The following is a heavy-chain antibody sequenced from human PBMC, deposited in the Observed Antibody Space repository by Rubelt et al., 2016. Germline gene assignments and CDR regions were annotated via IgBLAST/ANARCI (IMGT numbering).Heavy chain of an antibody. J-gene: IGHJ5*02. CDR1: GGSISSSSYY. CDR3: ARGYYDFWSGYYTGLGNWFDP. D-gene: IGHD3-3*01. Sequence: QLQLQESGPGLVKPSETLSLTCTVSGGSISSSSYYWGWIRQPPGKGLEWMGYIYYSGSTYYNPSHKGRVYRSCRTSKNQFSLKLSSVTAADTAVYYCARGYYDFWSGYYTGLGNWFDPWGQGTLVTVSS. CDR2: IYYSGST. V-gene: IGHV4-39*01.